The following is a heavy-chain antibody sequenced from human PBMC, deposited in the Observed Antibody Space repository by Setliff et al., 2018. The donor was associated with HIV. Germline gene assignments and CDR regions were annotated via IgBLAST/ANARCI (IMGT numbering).Heavy chain of an antibody. J-gene: IGHJ4*02. CDR3: ARPYDSLYG. CDR1: GGSINNNNYY. D-gene: IGHD3-22*01. V-gene: IGHV4-39*01. CDR2: IYYTEGT. Sequence: SETLSLTCTVSGGSINNNNYYWGWIRQPPGKGLEWIGSIYYTEGTYSNPSLTSRVTISADTSKNQFYLKLTSVTAADTAIYYCARPYDSLYGWGQGVLVTVSS.